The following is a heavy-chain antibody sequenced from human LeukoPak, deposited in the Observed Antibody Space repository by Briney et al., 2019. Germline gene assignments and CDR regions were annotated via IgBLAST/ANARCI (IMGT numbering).Heavy chain of an antibody. Sequence: GGSLRLSCAASGFTFSSYARSWVRQAPGKGLEWVSAISGSGGSTYYADSVKGRFTISRDNSKNTLYLQMNSLRAEDTAVYYCARDSEGIAAAGPNYYYYYYMDVWGKGTTVTVSS. CDR2: ISGSGGST. D-gene: IGHD6-13*01. V-gene: IGHV3-23*01. J-gene: IGHJ6*03. CDR3: ARDSEGIAAAGPNYYYYYYMDV. CDR1: GFTFSSYA.